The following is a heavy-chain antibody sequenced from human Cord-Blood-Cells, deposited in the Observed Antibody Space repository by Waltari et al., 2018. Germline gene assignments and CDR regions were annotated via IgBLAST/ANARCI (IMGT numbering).Heavy chain of an antibody. CDR1: GYSFTSYW. Sequence: EVQLVQSGAEVKKPGESLKISCKGSGYSFTSYWIGWVRQMPGKGLEWMGISYPVDSDTRYSPSFQGQVTISADKSISTAYLQWSSLKASDTAMYYCARGNCSSTSCYSYFDYWGQGTLVTVSS. CDR3: ARGNCSSTSCYSYFDY. D-gene: IGHD2-2*02. CDR2: SYPVDSDT. J-gene: IGHJ4*02. V-gene: IGHV5-51*01.